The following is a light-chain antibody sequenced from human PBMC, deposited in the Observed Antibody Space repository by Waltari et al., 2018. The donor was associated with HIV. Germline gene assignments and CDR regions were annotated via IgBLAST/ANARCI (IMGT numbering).Light chain of an antibody. CDR3: QQSYSTPRT. J-gene: IGKJ2*01. CDR2: GAS. Sequence: DIQMTHSPSSLSASVGDRVTITCRASQTISSYLHWYQQKPGKAPMLLIYGASTLHSGVPSRFSGSGSGTDFTLTISSLQPEDFATYYCQQSYSTPRTFGQGTKLEIK. V-gene: IGKV1-39*01. CDR1: QTISSY.